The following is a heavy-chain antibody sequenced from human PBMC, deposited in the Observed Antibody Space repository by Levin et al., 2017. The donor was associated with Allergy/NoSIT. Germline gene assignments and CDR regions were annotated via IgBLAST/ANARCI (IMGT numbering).Heavy chain of an antibody. Sequence: PEASVKVSCKTSGYSFSSYWIVWVRQVPGKGLEWMGIIYPDDSDTRYSPSFQGQVTISADKSITTAYLQWSSLKASDSAIYYCARRGLSAPGSWYFDYWGQGTLVTVSS. V-gene: IGHV5-51*03. D-gene: IGHD5-12*01. CDR2: IYPDDSDT. J-gene: IGHJ4*02. CDR1: GYSFSSYW. CDR3: ARRGLSAPGSWYFDY.